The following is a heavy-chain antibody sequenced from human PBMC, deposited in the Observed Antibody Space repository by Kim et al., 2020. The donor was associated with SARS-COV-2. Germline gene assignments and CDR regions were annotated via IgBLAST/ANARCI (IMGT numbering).Heavy chain of an antibody. CDR3: ARGPPRTIFGVVTEYYFDY. CDR2: IYYSGST. J-gene: IGHJ4*02. Sequence: SETLSLTCTVSGGSISSYYWSWIRQPPGKGLEWIGYIYYSGSTNYNPSLKSRVTISVDTSKNQFSLKLSSVTAADTALYYCARGPPRTIFGVVTEYYFDYWGQGTLVTVSS. V-gene: IGHV4-59*01. D-gene: IGHD3-3*01. CDR1: GGSISSYY.